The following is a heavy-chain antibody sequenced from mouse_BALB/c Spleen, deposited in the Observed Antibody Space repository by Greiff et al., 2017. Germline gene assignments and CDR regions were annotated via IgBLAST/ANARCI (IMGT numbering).Heavy chain of an antibody. Sequence: QVQLKESGAGLLKPGPSVKISCKATGYSFRSYWLGWVNQRLGHGLEWIGEFLPGSGRTNYNENFKGRATFTADTSSNTSYMKLSSLTSEDSAGYYCSRGGTRYAMDYWGQGTSVTVSS. D-gene: IGHD2-13*01. CDR2: FLPGSGRT. CDR1: GYSFRSYW. V-gene: IGHV1-9*01. J-gene: IGHJ4*01. CDR3: SRGGTRYAMDY.